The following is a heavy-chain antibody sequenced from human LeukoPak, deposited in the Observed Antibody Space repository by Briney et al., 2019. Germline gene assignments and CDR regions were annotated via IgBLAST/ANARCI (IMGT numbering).Heavy chain of an antibody. CDR1: GFTFSSYA. CDR2: ICGDCGST. Sequence: GGSLRLSCGASGFTFSSYAMSWVRQAPGKGLEWVSAICGDCGSTYYADSVKGRFTISRDNSKNTLYLQMNSLRAEDTAVYFCAKDEYDDSGYSPYNWFDPWGQGTLVTVSS. J-gene: IGHJ5*02. CDR3: AKDEYDDSGYSPYNWFDP. V-gene: IGHV3-23*01. D-gene: IGHD3-22*01.